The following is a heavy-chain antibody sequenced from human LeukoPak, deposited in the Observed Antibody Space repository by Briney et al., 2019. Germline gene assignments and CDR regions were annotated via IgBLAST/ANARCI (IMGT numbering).Heavy chain of an antibody. Sequence: GASVKVSCKASGYTFTSYYMHWVRQAPGQGLEWMGWISAYNGNTNYAQKLQGRVTMTTDTSTSTAYMELKSPRSDDTAVYYCARDRDGDYYYYGMDVWGQGTTVTVSS. CDR1: GYTFTSYY. D-gene: IGHD3-10*01. V-gene: IGHV1-18*04. J-gene: IGHJ6*02. CDR3: ARDRDGDYYYYGMDV. CDR2: ISAYNGNT.